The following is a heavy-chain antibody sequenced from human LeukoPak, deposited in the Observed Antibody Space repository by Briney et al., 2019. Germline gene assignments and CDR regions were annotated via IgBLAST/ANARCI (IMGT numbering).Heavy chain of an antibody. Sequence: SETLSLTCAVYGGSFSGYYWSWIRQPPGKGLEWIGEINHSGSTNYNPSLKSRVTISVDTSKNQFSLKLSSVTAADTAVYYCARHKGGSSNWFDPWGQGTLVTVSS. CDR3: ARHKGGSSNWFDP. D-gene: IGHD6-13*01. CDR1: GGSFSGYY. V-gene: IGHV4-34*01. J-gene: IGHJ5*02. CDR2: INHSGST.